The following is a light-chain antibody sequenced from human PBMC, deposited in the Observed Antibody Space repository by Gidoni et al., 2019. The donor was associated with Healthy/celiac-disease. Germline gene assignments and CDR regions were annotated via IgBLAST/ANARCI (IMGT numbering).Light chain of an antibody. CDR2: DAS. CDR1: QRVSSY. V-gene: IGKV3-11*01. Sequence: EIELTQSPATLSLSPGGRATLSCRASQRVSSYLAWYQQKHRQAPTLLIYDASNRATGIPARFSRSGSGTDFTPTISRLAPEYFAVYYCQQRSNWPPSFGPGTKVDIK. J-gene: IGKJ3*01. CDR3: QQRSNWPPS.